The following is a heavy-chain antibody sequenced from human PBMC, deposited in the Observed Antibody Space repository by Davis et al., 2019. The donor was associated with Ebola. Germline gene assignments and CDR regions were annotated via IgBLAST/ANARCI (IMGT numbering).Heavy chain of an antibody. V-gene: IGHV3-74*01. CDR2: INVQGNT. D-gene: IGHD6-25*01. J-gene: IGHJ4*02. CDR3: ARREAASIDY. CDR1: GFTFSSHW. Sequence: HTGGSLRLSCAASGFTFSSHWLHWVRQTPGKGLLWISHINVQGNTNYADFVKGRFTISRDNAKNTLFLQLNSLRVEDTAIYYCARREAASIDYWGQGTLVTVSS.